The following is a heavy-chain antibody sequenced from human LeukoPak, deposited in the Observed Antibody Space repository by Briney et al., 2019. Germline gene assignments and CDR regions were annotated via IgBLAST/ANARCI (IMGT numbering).Heavy chain of an antibody. CDR2: IYYSGLT. CDR3: ARSGGGYTATILGYFFDY. CDR1: SDSISSSSYY. Sequence: SETLSLTCTESSDSISSSSYYWGWIRQPPGKGLEWIGNIYYSGLTYYNPSLKSRVSLSVDTSKNQFSLKLHSVTAADTAVYYCARSGGGYTATILGYFFDYWGQGALVTVSS. J-gene: IGHJ4*02. V-gene: IGHV4-39*07. D-gene: IGHD5-18*01.